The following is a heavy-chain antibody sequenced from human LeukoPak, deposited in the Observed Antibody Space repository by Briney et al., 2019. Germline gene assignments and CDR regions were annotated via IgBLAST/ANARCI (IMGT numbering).Heavy chain of an antibody. CDR2: IKQDGSEK. J-gene: IGHJ4*02. Sequence: GGSLRLSCAGSGFVVSNNYMSWVRQAPGKGLEWVANIKQDGSEKYYVDSVKGRFTISRDNAKNSLYLQMNSLRAEDTAVYYCARDSRVGATDYWGQGTLVTVSS. D-gene: IGHD1-26*01. CDR3: ARDSRVGATDY. V-gene: IGHV3-7*01. CDR1: GFVVSNNY.